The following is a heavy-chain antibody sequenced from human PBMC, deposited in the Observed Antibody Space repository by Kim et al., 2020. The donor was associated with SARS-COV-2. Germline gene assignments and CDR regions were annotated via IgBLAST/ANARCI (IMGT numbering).Heavy chain of an antibody. D-gene: IGHD2-15*01. CDR2: IKQDGSEK. V-gene: IGHV3-7*01. CDR1: GFTFSSYW. CDR3: ARDSDIVVVVAATLLDY. Sequence: GGSLRLSCAASGFTFSSYWMSWVRQAPGKGLEWVANIKQDGSEKYYVDSVKGRFTISRDNAKNSLYLQMNSLRAEDTAVYYCARDSDIVVVVAATLLDYWGQGTLVTVSS. J-gene: IGHJ4*02.